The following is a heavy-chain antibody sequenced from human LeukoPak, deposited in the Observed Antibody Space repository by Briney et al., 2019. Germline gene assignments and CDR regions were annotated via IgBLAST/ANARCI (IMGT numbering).Heavy chain of an antibody. D-gene: IGHD2-8*02. V-gene: IGHV3-7*01. CDR3: ARYTGWYFDY. Sequence: PGGSLRLSCAASGFTIGIYAMSWVRQAPGKGLEWVAKIKQDGSEVYYLDSVKGRFIVSRDNVKNSLYVQMNSLRVEDTAVYYCARYTGWYFDYWGQGTLVTVSS. J-gene: IGHJ4*02. CDR1: GFTIGIYA. CDR2: IKQDGSEV.